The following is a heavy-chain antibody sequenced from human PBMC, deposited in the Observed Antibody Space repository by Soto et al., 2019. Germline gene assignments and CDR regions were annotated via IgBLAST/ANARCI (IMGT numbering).Heavy chain of an antibody. CDR1: GFTFDDYA. V-gene: IGHV3-9*01. CDR2: ISWNSGSI. Sequence: GGSLRLSCAASGFTFDDYAMHWVRQAPGKGLEWVSGISWNSGSIGYADSVKGRFTISRDNAKNSLYLQMNSLRAEDTALYYCAKEDGSGWFKYYFDYWGQGTLVTVSS. D-gene: IGHD6-19*01. J-gene: IGHJ4*02. CDR3: AKEDGSGWFKYYFDY.